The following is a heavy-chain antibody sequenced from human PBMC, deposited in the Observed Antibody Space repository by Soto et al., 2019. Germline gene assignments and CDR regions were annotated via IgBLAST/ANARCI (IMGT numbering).Heavy chain of an antibody. Sequence: SETLSLTCPVSGCSISSYYWSWIRQPPGKGLEWIGYIYYSGSTNYNPSLKSRVTISVDTSKNQFSLKLSSVTAADTAVYYCARYSGYDQNFDYWGQGTLVTVSS. D-gene: IGHD5-12*01. J-gene: IGHJ4*02. V-gene: IGHV4-59*01. CDR1: GCSISSYY. CDR2: IYYSGST. CDR3: ARYSGYDQNFDY.